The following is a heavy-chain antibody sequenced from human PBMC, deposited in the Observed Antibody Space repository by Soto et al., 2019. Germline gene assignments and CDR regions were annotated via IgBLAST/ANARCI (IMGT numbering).Heavy chain of an antibody. CDR2: ISYDGSNK. D-gene: IGHD3-3*01. CDR1: GFTFSSYA. V-gene: IGHV3-30-3*01. CDR3: ARDYDFWSASMDV. Sequence: GGSLRLSCAASGFTFSSYAMHWVRQAPGKGLEWVAVISYDGSNKYYADSVKGRFTTSRDNSKNTLYLQMNSLRAEDTAVYYCARDYDFWSASMDVWGQGTTVTVSS. J-gene: IGHJ6*02.